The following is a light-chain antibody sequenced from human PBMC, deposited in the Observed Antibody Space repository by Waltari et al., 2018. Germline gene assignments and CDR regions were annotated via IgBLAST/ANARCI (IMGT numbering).Light chain of an antibody. CDR3: CSYAGSTTFWV. CDR2: EVN. Sequence: SALTQPAFVSGSPGQSIPISCTGTSSDVGNYNLLPWYQQHPGTAPKLMIYEVNARPSGVSNRFSGSKSGNTASRTISGLQPEDEADYYCCSYAGSTTFWVFGTGTKVTVL. CDR1: SSDVGNYNL. J-gene: IGLJ1*01. V-gene: IGLV2-23*02.